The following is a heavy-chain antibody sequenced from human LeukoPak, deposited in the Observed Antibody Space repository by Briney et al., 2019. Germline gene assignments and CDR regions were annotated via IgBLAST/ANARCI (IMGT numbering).Heavy chain of an antibody. Sequence: NGNTNYAQKLQGRVTMTTDTSTSTAYMELRSLRSDDTAVYYCARAYYYDSSGYNNWFDPWGQGTLVTVSS. J-gene: IGHJ5*02. V-gene: IGHV1-18*01. CDR3: ARAYYYDSSGYNNWFDP. D-gene: IGHD3-22*01. CDR2: NGNT.